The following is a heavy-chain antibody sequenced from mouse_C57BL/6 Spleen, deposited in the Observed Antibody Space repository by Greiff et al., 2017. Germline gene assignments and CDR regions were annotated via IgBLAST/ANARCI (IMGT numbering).Heavy chain of an antibody. Sequence: VKLQQSGPELVKPGASVKISCKASGYAFSSSWMNWVKQRPGKGLEWIGRIYPGDGDTNYNGKFKGKATLTADKSSSTAYMQLSSLTSEDSAVYFCARLGYGLPVWGTGTTVTVSS. J-gene: IGHJ1*03. CDR2: IYPGDGDT. V-gene: IGHV1-82*01. CDR3: ARLGYGLPV. D-gene: IGHD2-10*02. CDR1: GYAFSSSW.